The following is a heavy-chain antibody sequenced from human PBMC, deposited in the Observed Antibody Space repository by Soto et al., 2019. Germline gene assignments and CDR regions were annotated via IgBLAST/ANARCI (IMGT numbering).Heavy chain of an antibody. CDR2: IYYSGTT. J-gene: IGHJ5*02. Sequence: SETLSLTCTVSGDSISSGGYYWSWIRQHPGKGLEWIGYIYYSGTTYYNPSLKSRVTISVDTSKNQFSLKLSSVSAADTALYYCARCSLVVVPAPGFDPWGRGTLVNVSS. D-gene: IGHD2-2*01. CDR1: GDSISSGGYY. CDR3: ARCSLVVVPAPGFDP. V-gene: IGHV4-31*03.